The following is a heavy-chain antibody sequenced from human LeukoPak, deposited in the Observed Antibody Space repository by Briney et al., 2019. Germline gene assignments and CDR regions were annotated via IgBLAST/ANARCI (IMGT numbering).Heavy chain of an antibody. CDR2: IYYSGST. CDR1: GGSISSSSYY. J-gene: IGHJ3*02. D-gene: IGHD2-2*02. Sequence: SETLSLTCTVSGGSISSSSYYWGWIRQPPGKGLEWIGSIYYSGSTYYNPSLKSRVTVSVDTSKNQFSLKLSSVTAADTAVYYCARVLLDCSSTSCYTDDAFDIWGQGTMVTVSS. CDR3: ARVLLDCSSTSCYTDDAFDI. V-gene: IGHV4-39*07.